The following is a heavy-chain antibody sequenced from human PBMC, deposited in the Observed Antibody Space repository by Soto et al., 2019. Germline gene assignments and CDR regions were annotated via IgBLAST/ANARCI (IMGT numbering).Heavy chain of an antibody. V-gene: IGHV2-5*02. J-gene: IGHJ5*02. CDR3: AAIGGIAMAGTWFDP. CDR2: IYWDDDK. CDR1: GFSLSTSGVG. D-gene: IGHD6-19*01. Sequence: QITLKESGPTLVKPTQTLTLTCTFSGFSLSTSGVGVGWIRQPPGKALEWLALIYWDDDKRYSPSLKSRLTITKDTSKNQVVLTMTNMDPVDTATYYCAAIGGIAMAGTWFDPWGQGTLVTVSS.